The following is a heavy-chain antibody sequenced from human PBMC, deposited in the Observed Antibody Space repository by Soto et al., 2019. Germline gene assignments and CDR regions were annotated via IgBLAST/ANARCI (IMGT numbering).Heavy chain of an antibody. CDR2: IYWDDDK. D-gene: IGHD6-13*01. Sequence: QITLKESGPTLVKPTQTLTLTCTFSGFSLSTTGMGVGWIRQPPGKALEWLALIYWDDDKRHSPSLKSRLTITKDTSESQVVLTMTNMDPVDTATYYCAHLLTHGSSWIFDYWGQGTLVTVSS. V-gene: IGHV2-5*02. CDR3: AHLLTHGSSWIFDY. CDR1: GFSLSTTGMG. J-gene: IGHJ4*02.